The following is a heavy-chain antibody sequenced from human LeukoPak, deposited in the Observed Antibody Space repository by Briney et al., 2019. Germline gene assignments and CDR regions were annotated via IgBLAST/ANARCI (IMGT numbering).Heavy chain of an antibody. V-gene: IGHV3-23*01. CDR1: GFTLSTNA. J-gene: IGHJ4*02. D-gene: IGHD1-26*01. CDR2: ISGSGAST. CDR3: AKDVGKWESLHFFDY. Sequence: PGGSLRLSRLTSGFTLSTNAMSWVRQAPGKGLEWISGISGSGASTYYADSVKGRFTISRDDSRNTLYLQMNSLGGDDTAVYYCAKDVGKWESLHFFDYWGQGTLVTVSS.